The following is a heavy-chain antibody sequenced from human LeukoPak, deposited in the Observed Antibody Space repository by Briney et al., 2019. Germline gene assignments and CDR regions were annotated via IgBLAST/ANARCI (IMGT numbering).Heavy chain of an antibody. CDR2: MNPNSGNT. Sequence: ASVKVSCKASGYTSTSYDINWVRQAPGQGLEWMGWMNPNSGNTGYAQKFQGRVTMTRNTSISTAYMELSSLRSEDTAVYYCARVLTPYCSGGSCYSGFYYYYGMDVWGQGTTVTVSS. D-gene: IGHD2-15*01. V-gene: IGHV1-8*01. CDR1: GYTSTSYD. CDR3: ARVLTPYCSGGSCYSGFYYYYGMDV. J-gene: IGHJ6*02.